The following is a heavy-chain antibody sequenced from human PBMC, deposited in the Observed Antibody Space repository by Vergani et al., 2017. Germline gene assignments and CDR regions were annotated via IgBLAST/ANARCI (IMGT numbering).Heavy chain of an antibody. CDR1: GGSITYGAFY. J-gene: IGHJ4*02. Sequence: QLQLQESGPGLVKPSETLSLTCTVSGGSITYGAFYWGWIRQSPGKGLKWIGSIYYSENKFYNPSLESRVTLSIDTTKNQFSLKLKSVTAADTAVYYCARHLRGYSYGVFDYWGQGREVTVSS. CDR3: ARHLRGYSYGVFDY. D-gene: IGHD5-18*01. CDR2: IYYSENK. V-gene: IGHV4-39*01.